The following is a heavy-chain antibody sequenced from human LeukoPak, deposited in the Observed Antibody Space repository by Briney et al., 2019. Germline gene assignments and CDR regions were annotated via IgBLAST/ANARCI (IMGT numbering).Heavy chain of an antibody. CDR1: GFTFSSYS. CDR2: ISSSSSYI. J-gene: IGHJ6*03. D-gene: IGHD3-3*01. V-gene: IGHV3-21*01. CDR3: ARWYDFWSGSTGGYYYMDV. Sequence: GGPLRLSCAASGFTFSSYSMNWVRQAPGKGLEWVSSISSSSSYIYYADSVKGRFTISRDNAKNSLYLQMNSLRAEDTAVYYCARWYDFWSGSTGGYYYMDVWGKGTTVTVSS.